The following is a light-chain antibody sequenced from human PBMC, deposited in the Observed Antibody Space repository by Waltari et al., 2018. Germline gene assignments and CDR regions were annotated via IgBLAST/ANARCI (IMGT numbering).Light chain of an antibody. J-gene: IGKJ1*01. CDR2: KANKVS. V-gene: IGKV1-5*03. Sequence: DIQMTQSPSTVSASVGDRVTITCRASQDISSWLAWYQQKPERAPKLLIYKANKVSTLEGGVSPRFSGSGSGTEFTLTISSLQPDDFATYYCQQFDTYPCTFGHGTKVEIK. CDR1: QDISSW. CDR3: QQFDTYPCT.